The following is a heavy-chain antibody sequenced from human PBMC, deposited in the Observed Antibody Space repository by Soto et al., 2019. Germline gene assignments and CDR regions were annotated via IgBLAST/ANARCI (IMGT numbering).Heavy chain of an antibody. J-gene: IGHJ5*02. CDR1: RFTISNAW. Sequence: PGGSLRLSCAASRFTISNAWMSWVRQAPGKGLEWVGRIKSKTDGGTTDYAAPVKGRFTISRDDSKNTLYLQMNSLKTEDTAVYYCTTPTPYYYDSSGYYSWFDPWGQGTLVTVSS. CDR2: IKSKTDGGTT. V-gene: IGHV3-15*01. CDR3: TTPTPYYYDSSGYYSWFDP. D-gene: IGHD3-22*01.